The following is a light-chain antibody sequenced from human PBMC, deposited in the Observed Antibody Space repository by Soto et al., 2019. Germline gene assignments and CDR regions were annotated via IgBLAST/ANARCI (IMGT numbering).Light chain of an antibody. J-gene: IGLJ2*01. CDR2: DNN. Sequence: QSVLTQPPSVSAAPGQTVTISCSGSSSNIGNNYVSCYQQLPGTAPKLVIYDNNKRPSGSPDRFSGSKSGTSATLGITGLQTGDEGDYFCATWDSSLRAVVFGGGTKLTVL. CDR1: SSNIGNNY. V-gene: IGLV1-51*01. CDR3: ATWDSSLRAVV.